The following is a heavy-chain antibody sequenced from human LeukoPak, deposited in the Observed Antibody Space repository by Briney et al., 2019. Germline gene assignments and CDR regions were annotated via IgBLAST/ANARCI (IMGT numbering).Heavy chain of an antibody. CDR1: GFSFSSYA. CDR3: ARYCSNGVCYDY. CDR2: ISGSGGST. V-gene: IGHV3-23*01. J-gene: IGHJ4*02. Sequence: PGGSLRLSCAASGFSFSSYAMSWVRQAPGKGLEWVSAISGSGGSTYYGDSVKGRFTTSRDNSKNTLYLQMNSLRAEGTAVYYCARYCSNGVCYDYWGQGTLVTVSS. D-gene: IGHD2-8*01.